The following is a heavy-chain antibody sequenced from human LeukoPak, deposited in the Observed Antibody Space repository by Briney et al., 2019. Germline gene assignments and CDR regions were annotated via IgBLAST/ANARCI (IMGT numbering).Heavy chain of an antibody. V-gene: IGHV3-23*01. CDR3: TKATSPCSGGSCYTSFGY. D-gene: IGHD2-15*01. J-gene: IGHJ4*02. CDR2: ISTSAGNT. CDR1: GFTFSSYA. Sequence: GGSLRLSCAASGFTFSSYAMSWVHRAPGRGLEWVSGISTSAGNTYYADSVEGRFTISRDNSKNTLYLQMSSLRAEDTAVYYCTKATSPCSGGSCYTSFGYWGQGTLVTVSS.